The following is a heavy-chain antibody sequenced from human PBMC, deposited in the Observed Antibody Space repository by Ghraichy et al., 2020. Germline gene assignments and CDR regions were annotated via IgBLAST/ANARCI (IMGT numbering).Heavy chain of an antibody. Sequence: SETLSLTCTVSGASISSSYWSWIRQPPGKRLEWIGFISYTGNTNFNPSLKSRVTISMDTSKNQFSLHLTSVTAADTAVYYCARGYDGCRGYSNLFDIWGQGTMVTVSS. CDR1: GASISSSY. V-gene: IGHV4-59*01. CDR2: ISYTGNT. J-gene: IGHJ3*02. D-gene: IGHD3-22*01. CDR3: ARGYDGCRGYSNLFDI.